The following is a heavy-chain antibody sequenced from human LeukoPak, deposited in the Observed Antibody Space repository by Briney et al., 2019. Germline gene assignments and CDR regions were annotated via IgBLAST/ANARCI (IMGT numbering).Heavy chain of an antibody. V-gene: IGHV4-31*03. CDR2: IFHSGNT. J-gene: IGHJ4*02. CDR3: ARGPGTWYYY. CDR1: GGSIINDDYY. D-gene: IGHD6-13*01. Sequence: SETLSLTCSVSGGSIINDDYYWSWIRLHPGRGLEWMGYIFHSGNTYSNPSLESRITMSVDTSKNQFSLRLTSVTAADTALYYCARGPGTWYYYWGQGTLVTVSS.